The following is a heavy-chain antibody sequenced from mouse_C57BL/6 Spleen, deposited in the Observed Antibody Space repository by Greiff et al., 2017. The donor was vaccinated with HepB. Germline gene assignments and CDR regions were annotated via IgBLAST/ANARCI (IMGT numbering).Heavy chain of an antibody. CDR1: GYTFTSYW. J-gene: IGHJ2*01. Sequence: QVQLQQPGAELVKPGASVKLSCKASGYTFTSYWMQWVKQRPGQGLEWIGEIDPADGYTNYNQKFKGKATLTVDTSSSTAYMQLSSLTSEDSAVYYCACSSRDSFDYWGQGTTLTVSS. V-gene: IGHV1-50*01. CDR3: ACSSRDSFDY. D-gene: IGHD1-1*01. CDR2: IDPADGYT.